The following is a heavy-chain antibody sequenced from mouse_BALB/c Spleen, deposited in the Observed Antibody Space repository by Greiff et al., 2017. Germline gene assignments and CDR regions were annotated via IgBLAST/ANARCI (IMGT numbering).Heavy chain of an antibody. V-gene: IGHV1-15*01. CDR1: GYTFTDYE. CDR3: TRLYYYAMDY. CDR2: IDPETGGT. J-gene: IGHJ4*01. Sequence: QVQLQQSGAELVRPGASVTLSCKASGYTFTDYEMHWVKQTPVHGLEWIGAIDPETGGTAYNQKFKGKATLTADKSSSTAYMGLRSLTSEDSAVYYCTRLYYYAMDYWGQGTSVTVSA.